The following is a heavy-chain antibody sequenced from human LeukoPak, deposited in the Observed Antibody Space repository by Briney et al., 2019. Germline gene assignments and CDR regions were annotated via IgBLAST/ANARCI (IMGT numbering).Heavy chain of an antibody. CDR1: GFTFNMYD. J-gene: IGHJ4*02. V-gene: IGHV3-30*02. Sequence: GGSLRLSCAASGFTFNMYDMHWVRQAPGRGLEWVACVRSDGSNEFYADSLKGRLTISRDNSKNTLYLQMNSLRVEDTAVYYCAWDSDYWGQGTLVTVSS. CDR3: AWDSDY. CDR2: VRSDGSNE.